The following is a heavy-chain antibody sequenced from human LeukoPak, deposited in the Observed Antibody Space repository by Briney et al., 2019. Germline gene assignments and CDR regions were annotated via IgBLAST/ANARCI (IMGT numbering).Heavy chain of an antibody. CDR2: INQDGSEK. V-gene: IGHV3-7*03. J-gene: IGHJ5*02. CDR1: AFIFSYYW. Sequence: GGSLRLSCAPSAFIFSYYWMTWVRQAPGKGLEWVANINQDGSEKRYVDSAKGRFTISRDNAENLLYLQMNNLRAEDTAVYYCAREGGSGWYSGWFDPWGQGTLVTVSS. CDR3: AREGGSGWYSGWFDP. D-gene: IGHD6-19*01.